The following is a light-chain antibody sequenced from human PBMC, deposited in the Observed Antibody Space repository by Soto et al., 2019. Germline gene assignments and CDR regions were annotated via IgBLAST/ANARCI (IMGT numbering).Light chain of an antibody. V-gene: IGKV4-1*01. CDR2: WAS. CDR3: QPYYSAPHT. CDR1: QSVLYSSNNKNY. J-gene: IGKJ2*01. Sequence: DIVMTQSPDSLAVSLGERATVNCKTSQSVLYSSNNKNYFAWYQQKPGQSPKLLIYWASTRESGVPDRFSGSGSGTDFTLTISSLQGPDVAVTYSQPYYSAPHTFGQGTKLEIK.